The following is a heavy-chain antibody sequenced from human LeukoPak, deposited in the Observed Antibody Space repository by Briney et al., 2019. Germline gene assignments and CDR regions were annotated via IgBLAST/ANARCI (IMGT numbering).Heavy chain of an antibody. Sequence: GGSLRLSCAASGFTLSSYGMNWVRQAPGKGLEWVSAISGTGDSTYYADSVKGRFTISKDNSKNMLYLQMNSLRAEDTAVYYCAKDLGYCGGGSCYSEGYWGQGTLVTVSS. D-gene: IGHD2-15*01. V-gene: IGHV3-23*01. CDR3: AKDLGYCGGGSCYSEGY. J-gene: IGHJ4*02. CDR2: ISGTGDST. CDR1: GFTLSSYG.